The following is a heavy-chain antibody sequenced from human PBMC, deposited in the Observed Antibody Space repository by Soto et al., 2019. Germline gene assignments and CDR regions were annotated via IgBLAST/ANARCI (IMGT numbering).Heavy chain of an antibody. J-gene: IGHJ4*02. CDR2: IISNTDGGTT. Sequence: GGSLRLSCAGSGFIFSNAWVSWVRQAPGKGLEWVGRIISNTDGGTTDYAAPVQGRFIISRDDSKNTVYLQMNSLKIEDTAVYYCSKELVELYFFDYWGQGTRVTVSS. V-gene: IGHV3-15*01. CDR3: SKELVELYFFDY. CDR1: GFIFSNAW. D-gene: IGHD1-7*01.